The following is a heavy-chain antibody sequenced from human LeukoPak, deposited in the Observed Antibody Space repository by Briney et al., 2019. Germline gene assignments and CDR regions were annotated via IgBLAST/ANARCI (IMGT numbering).Heavy chain of an antibody. CDR2: INSDGSST. CDR3: ARDGPTYYYDSSGYRDAFDI. D-gene: IGHD3-22*01. Sequence: GGSLRLSCAASGFTFSSYWVHWVRQAPGKGLVWVSRINSDGSSTSYADSVKGRFTISRDNAKNTLYLQMNSLRAEDTAVYYCARDGPTYYYDSSGYRDAFDIWGQGTMVTVSS. J-gene: IGHJ3*02. CDR1: GFTFSSYW. V-gene: IGHV3-74*01.